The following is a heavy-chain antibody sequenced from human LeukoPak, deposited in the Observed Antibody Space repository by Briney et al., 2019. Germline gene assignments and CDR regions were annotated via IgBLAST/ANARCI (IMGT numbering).Heavy chain of an antibody. CDR2: ISSSFTT. V-gene: IGHV3-69-1*02. Sequence: GGSLRLSCAASGFTFSNAWMNWVRQAPGKGLEWVSYISSSFTTNYADSVKGRFTISRDNAKNSLYLQMNSLRAEDTAVYYCARLYSYDSLDYWGQGTLVTVSS. D-gene: IGHD3-16*02. CDR3: ARLYSYDSLDY. J-gene: IGHJ4*02. CDR1: GFTFSNAW.